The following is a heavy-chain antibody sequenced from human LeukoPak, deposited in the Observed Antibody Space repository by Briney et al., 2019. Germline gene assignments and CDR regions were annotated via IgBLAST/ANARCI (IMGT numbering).Heavy chain of an antibody. Sequence: GGSLRLSCAASGFSFISYGMSWVRQAPGKGLEWVSAISGSGGTTYYADSVRGRFIISRDNSKSTLYFQMNSLRGEDMAIYYCAKRSPYNSSSYYLDFWGQGTLVTVSS. J-gene: IGHJ4*02. V-gene: IGHV3-23*01. D-gene: IGHD6-6*01. CDR1: GFSFISYG. CDR3: AKRSPYNSSSYYLDF. CDR2: ISGSGGTT.